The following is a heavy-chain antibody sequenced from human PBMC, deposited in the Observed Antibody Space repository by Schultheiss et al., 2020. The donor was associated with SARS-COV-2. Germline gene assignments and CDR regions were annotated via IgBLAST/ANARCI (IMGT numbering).Heavy chain of an antibody. V-gene: IGHV1-69*13. CDR3: ARDPARITMVRGLNYYYMDV. CDR1: GGTFSSYA. Sequence: SVKVSCKASGGTFSSYAISWVRQAPGQGLEWMGRIIPIFGIANYAQKFQGRVTITADESTSTAYMELSSLRSEDMAVYYCARDPARITMVRGLNYYYMDVWGKGTTVTVSS. D-gene: IGHD3-10*01. CDR2: IIPIFGIA. J-gene: IGHJ6*03.